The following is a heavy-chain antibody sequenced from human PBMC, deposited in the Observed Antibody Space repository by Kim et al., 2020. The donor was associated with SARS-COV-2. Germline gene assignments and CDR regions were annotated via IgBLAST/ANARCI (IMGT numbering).Heavy chain of an antibody. CDR2: MNPNSGNT. V-gene: IGHV1-8*01. Sequence: ASVKVSCKASGYTFTSYDINWVRQATGQGLEWMGWMNPNSGNTGYAQKFQGRVTMTRNTSISTAYMELSSLRSEDTAVYYCASGGQWLVGDYYYYVRDVWGRGTGVTVSS. CDR3: ASGGQWLVGDYYYYVRDV. D-gene: IGHD6-19*01. J-gene: IGHJ6*02. CDR1: GYTFTSYD.